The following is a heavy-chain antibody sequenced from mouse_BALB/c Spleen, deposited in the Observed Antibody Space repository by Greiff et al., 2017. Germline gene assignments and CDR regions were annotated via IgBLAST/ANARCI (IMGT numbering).Heavy chain of an antibody. D-gene: IGHD2-4*01. CDR2: IYPGDGDT. CDR1: GYAFSSYW. Sequence: VQLQQSGAELVRPGSSVKISCKASGYAFSSYWMNWVKQRPGQGLEWIGQIYPGDGDTNYNGKFKGKATLTADKSSSTAYMQLSSLTSEDSAVYFCARYDSAWFAYWGQGTLVTVSA. V-gene: IGHV1-80*01. J-gene: IGHJ3*01. CDR3: ARYDSAWFAY.